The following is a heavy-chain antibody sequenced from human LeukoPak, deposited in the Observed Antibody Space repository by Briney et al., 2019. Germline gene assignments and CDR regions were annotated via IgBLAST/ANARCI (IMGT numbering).Heavy chain of an antibody. CDR1: GYTFTAYY. CDR2: INPNSGDT. D-gene: IGHD1-26*01. V-gene: IGHV1-2*02. J-gene: IGHJ5*02. Sequence: ASVKVSCMASGYTFTAYYLHWVRQTPGQRLEWMGWINPNSGDTNYAQKFQGRVTLTRDTSILTAYMDLSRLTSDDTAVYFCAKDRGGLAAGAVNPWGQGTLVTVSS. CDR3: AKDRGGLAAGAVNP.